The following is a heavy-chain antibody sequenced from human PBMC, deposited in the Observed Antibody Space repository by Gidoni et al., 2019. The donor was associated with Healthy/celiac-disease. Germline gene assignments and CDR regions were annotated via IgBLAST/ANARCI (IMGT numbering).Heavy chain of an antibody. CDR2: IYYSGST. Sequence: QLQLQESGPGLVKPSETLSLTCTVSGGSISSRSYYWGWSRQPPGKGLEWIGSIYYSGSTYYNPSLKSRGTISVDTSKNQFSLKLSYVTAADTAVYYCAREGQWFGEFLGMDVWVQGTTVTVSS. V-gene: IGHV4-39*07. CDR1: GGSISSRSYY. J-gene: IGHJ6*02. CDR3: AREGQWFGEFLGMDV. D-gene: IGHD3-10*01.